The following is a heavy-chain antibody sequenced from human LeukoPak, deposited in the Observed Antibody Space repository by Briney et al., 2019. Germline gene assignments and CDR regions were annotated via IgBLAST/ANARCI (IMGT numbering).Heavy chain of an antibody. D-gene: IGHD2-8*01. CDR1: GFTFSSYG. J-gene: IGHJ6*02. V-gene: IGHV3-30*18. CDR2: ISYDGSNK. Sequence: GGSLRLSCAASGFTFSSYGMHWVRQAPGKGLEWVAVISYDGSNKYYADSVKGRFTISRDSSKNTLYLQMNSLRAEDTAVYYCAKVLGVGPYYYYGMDVWGQGTTVTVSS. CDR3: AKVLGVGPYYYYGMDV.